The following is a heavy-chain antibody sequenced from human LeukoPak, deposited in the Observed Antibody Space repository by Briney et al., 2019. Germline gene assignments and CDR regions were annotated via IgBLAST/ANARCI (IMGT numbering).Heavy chain of an antibody. Sequence: NPSETLSLTCTVSGDSISNSRYSWGWIRQPPGKGLEWIGTTSYSGSAYYNPSLKSRVTISVDTSKNQFSLKLSSVTAADTAVFYCARLRGSYGGDAFDIWGQGTMVTVSS. CDR3: ARLRGSYGGDAFDI. D-gene: IGHD1-26*01. J-gene: IGHJ3*02. CDR1: GDSISNSRYS. CDR2: TSYSGSA. V-gene: IGHV4-39*01.